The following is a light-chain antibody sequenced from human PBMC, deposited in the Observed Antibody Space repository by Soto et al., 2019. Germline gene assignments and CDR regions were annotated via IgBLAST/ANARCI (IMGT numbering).Light chain of an antibody. CDR1: SSDVGGYIY. V-gene: IGLV2-14*03. Sequence: QSVLTQPASVSGSPGQSITISCSGTSSDVGGYIYVSWYQQHPGKVPKLIIYDVSNRPSGVSNRFSGSQSGNTASLTISGLQAEDEADYYCSSYTSSSTLEVFGTGTKVTVL. CDR3: SSYTSSSTLEV. CDR2: DVS. J-gene: IGLJ1*01.